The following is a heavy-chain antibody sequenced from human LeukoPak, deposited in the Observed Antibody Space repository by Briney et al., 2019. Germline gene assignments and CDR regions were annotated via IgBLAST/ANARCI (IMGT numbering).Heavy chain of an antibody. Sequence: PSETLFLTCTVSGGSISSYYWSWIRQPPGKGLEWIGYIYYSGSTNYNPSLKSRVTISVDTSKNQFSLKLSSVTAADTAVYYCARSRSRIAAADAYWGQGTLVTVSS. V-gene: IGHV4-59*01. CDR1: GGSISSYY. D-gene: IGHD6-13*01. CDR2: IYYSGST. J-gene: IGHJ4*02. CDR3: ARSRSRIAAADAY.